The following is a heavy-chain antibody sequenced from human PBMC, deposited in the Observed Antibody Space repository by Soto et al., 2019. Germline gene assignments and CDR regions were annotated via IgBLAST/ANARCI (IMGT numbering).Heavy chain of an antibody. Sequence: PGGSLRLSCEASGFTFSGLARNWFRQPPGRGLEWVSYISDDGASIYYADSLKGRFTISRDNAKNSLSLQMNNLRAEDTAVYYCARENSVQAWLHHFDHWGLGTLVTVSS. CDR1: GFTFSGLA. CDR3: ARENSVQAWLHHFDH. J-gene: IGHJ4*02. CDR2: ISDDGASI. D-gene: IGHD5-18*01. V-gene: IGHV3-48*03.